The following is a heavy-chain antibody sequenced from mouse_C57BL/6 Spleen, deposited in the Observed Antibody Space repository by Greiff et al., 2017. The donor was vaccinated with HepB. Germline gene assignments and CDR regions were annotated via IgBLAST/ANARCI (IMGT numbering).Heavy chain of an antibody. CDR1: GYAFSSSW. CDR2: IYPGDGDT. V-gene: IGHV1-82*01. J-gene: IGHJ3*01. Sequence: QVQLQQSGPELVKPGASVKISCKASGYAFSSSWMNWVKQRPGKGLEWIGRIYPGDGDTNYNGKFKGKATLTADKSSSTAYMQLSSLTSEDTAVYYCARGAYPPWFAYWGQGTLVTVSA. CDR3: ARGAYPPWFAY.